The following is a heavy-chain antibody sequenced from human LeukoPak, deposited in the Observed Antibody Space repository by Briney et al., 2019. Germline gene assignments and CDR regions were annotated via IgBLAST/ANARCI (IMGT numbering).Heavy chain of an antibody. J-gene: IGHJ4*02. CDR2: IRYDGSNK. D-gene: IGHD5-18*01. Sequence: GGSLRLSCAASGFTFSSYGMHWVRQAPGKGLEWVAFIRYDGSNKYYADSVKGRFTISRDNSKNTLYLQMNSLRAEDTAVYYCAKGSNTAMVPFPFDYWGQRTLVTVSS. V-gene: IGHV3-30*02. CDR1: GFTFSSYG. CDR3: AKGSNTAMVPFPFDY.